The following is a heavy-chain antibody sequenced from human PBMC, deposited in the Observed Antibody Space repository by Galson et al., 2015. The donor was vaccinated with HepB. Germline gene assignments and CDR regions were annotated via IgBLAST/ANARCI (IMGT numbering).Heavy chain of an antibody. CDR1: GFTFSGSA. D-gene: IGHD6-13*01. V-gene: IGHV3-73*01. CDR2: IRSKAYNYAT. CDR3: ARLGYFSGYSSS. Sequence: SLRLSCAASGFTFSGSAIHWVRQASGKGPEWVGRIRSKAYNYATTNVASLKARFIISRDDSKNTAYLHMFSLRIEDTAVYYCARLGYFSGYSSSWGQGTLVTVSS. J-gene: IGHJ4*02.